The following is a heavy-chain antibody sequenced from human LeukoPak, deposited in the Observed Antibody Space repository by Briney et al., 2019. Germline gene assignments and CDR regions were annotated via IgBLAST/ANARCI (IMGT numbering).Heavy chain of an antibody. V-gene: IGHV1-46*01. CDR2: INPSGGST. CDR1: GYTFTSYY. J-gene: IGHJ6*02. D-gene: IGHD2-2*01. Sequence: ASVKVSCKASGYTFTSYYMHWVRQAPGQGLEWMGIINPSGGSTSYAQKFQGRVTMTRDTSTRTVYMELSSLRSEDTAVYYCARSLTRKGMDVWGQGTTVTVAS. CDR3: ARSLTRKGMDV.